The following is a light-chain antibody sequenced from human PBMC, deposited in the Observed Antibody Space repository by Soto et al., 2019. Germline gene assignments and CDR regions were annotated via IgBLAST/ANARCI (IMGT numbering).Light chain of an antibody. J-gene: IGKJ1*01. CDR2: KVS. CDR1: QSLIHSDGNTY. Sequence: DVVMTQSPLSLPVTLGQPASISCRSSQSLIHSDGNTYLNWFQQRPGQSPRRLIYKVSDRDSEVPDRFSGSGSGTGFTLKISRVEAEDVGVYYCMQGTLWPWTFGPGTEVEIK. CDR3: MQGTLWPWT. V-gene: IGKV2-30*02.